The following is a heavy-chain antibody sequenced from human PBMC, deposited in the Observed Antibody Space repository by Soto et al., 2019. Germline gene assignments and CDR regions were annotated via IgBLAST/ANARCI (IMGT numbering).Heavy chain of an antibody. V-gene: IGHV3-7*01. CDR1: GFTFSRYW. CDR2: IKQDGTEK. Sequence: GGSLRLSCAASGFTFSRYWMNWVRQAPGKGLEWVANIKQDGTEKNYVDSVKGRFTISRDNARNSLYLQMDSLRAEDTAVYFCARGETPMITGMDSFDIWGQGTMVTVS. CDR3: ARGETPMITGMDSFDI. D-gene: IGHD3-16*01. J-gene: IGHJ3*02.